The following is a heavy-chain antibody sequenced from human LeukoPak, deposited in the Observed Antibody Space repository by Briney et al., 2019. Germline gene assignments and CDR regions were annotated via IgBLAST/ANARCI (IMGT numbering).Heavy chain of an antibody. J-gene: IGHJ4*02. D-gene: IGHD3-22*01. CDR1: GFIFSCYA. Sequence: GSLRLSCVASGFIFSCYAIHWVRQAPGKGLEWVSLISYNGGRKDYTDSVKGRFTIDRDNSKNAVYLQMNSLRPDDTAIYFCARQEARNYYYEGLDYWGQGNLVTVSS. CDR3: ARQEARNYYYEGLDY. CDR2: ISYNGGRK. V-gene: IGHV3-30*04.